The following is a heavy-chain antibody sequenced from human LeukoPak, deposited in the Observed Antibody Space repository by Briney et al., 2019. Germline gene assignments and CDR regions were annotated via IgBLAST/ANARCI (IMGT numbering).Heavy chain of an antibody. D-gene: IGHD3-10*01. CDR1: GYTFTGYY. CDR3: ARGNSYGSGSHDY. Sequence: ASVKVSCKASGYTFTGYYMHWVRQAPGQGLEWMGWINPNSGGTNYAQKFQGRVTMTRDTSISTAYMELSRLRSDDTAVYYCARGNSYGSGSHDYWGQGTLVTVSS. CDR2: INPNSGGT. J-gene: IGHJ4*02. V-gene: IGHV1-2*02.